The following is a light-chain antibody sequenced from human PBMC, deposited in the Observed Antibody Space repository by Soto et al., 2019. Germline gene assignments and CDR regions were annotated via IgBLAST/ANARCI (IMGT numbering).Light chain of an antibody. CDR3: QQFGDSEYT. J-gene: IGKJ3*01. CDR2: SAA. Sequence: EMVLTQSPGTLSSSPGERGTLSGTASQSVSSSYLAWFQQRPGQAPRLLIYSAASRATGIPDWFSGSESGRDCTLTISRLEPDDSAVYYCQQFGDSEYTFGPGAKVDIK. CDR1: QSVSSSY. V-gene: IGKV3-20*01.